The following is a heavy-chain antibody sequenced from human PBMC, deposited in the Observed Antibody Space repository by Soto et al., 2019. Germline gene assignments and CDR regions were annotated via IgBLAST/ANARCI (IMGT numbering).Heavy chain of an antibody. CDR1: GYSFTSYG. J-gene: IGHJ6*02. CDR2: ISPYNGHT. V-gene: IGHV1-18*01. Sequence: GASVKVSCKACGYSFTSYGISWVRRAPGQGLEWMGWISPYNGHTQFVQRFQGRVTMTTDTSTKTAYMELRNLRSDDTAHYYCARDLTIVPATHPRLENYGMDVWGQGTTVTVSS. CDR3: ARDLTIVPATHPRLENYGMDV. D-gene: IGHD2-2*01.